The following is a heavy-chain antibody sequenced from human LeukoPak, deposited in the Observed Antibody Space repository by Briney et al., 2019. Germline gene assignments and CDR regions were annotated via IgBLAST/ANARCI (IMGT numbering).Heavy chain of an antibody. D-gene: IGHD3-16*01. CDR3: ARAGGYEVLLAY. CDR2: IYYSGST. V-gene: IGHV4-59*01. J-gene: IGHJ4*02. CDR1: GGSISSYY. Sequence: PSETLSLTCTVSGGSISSYYWSWIRQPPGKGLEWIGYIYYSGSTNYNPSLKSRVTISVDTSKNQFSLKLSSVTAADTAVYYCARAGGYEVLLAYWGQGPLVTVSS.